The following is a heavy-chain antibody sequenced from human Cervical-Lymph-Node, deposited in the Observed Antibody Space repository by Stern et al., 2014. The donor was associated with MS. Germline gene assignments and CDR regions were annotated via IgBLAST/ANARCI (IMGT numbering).Heavy chain of an antibody. Sequence: MQLVQSGPEVKKPGASVMVSCKTSGYTFTNYYIHGVRQAPGQGLEWMGIINPNGSVTASAQKFQGRLTMTRDTSTTTVYMRLITLTSEDTAMYYCTRAVGGVGREWGQGTLVFVSS. J-gene: IGHJ4*02. D-gene: IGHD3-16*01. CDR2: INPNGSVT. CDR1: GYTFTNYY. V-gene: IGHV1-46*01. CDR3: TRAVGGVGRE.